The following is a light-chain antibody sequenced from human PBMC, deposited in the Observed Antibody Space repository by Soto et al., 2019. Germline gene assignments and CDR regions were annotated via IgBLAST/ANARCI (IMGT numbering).Light chain of an antibody. CDR2: WAS. J-gene: IGKJ1*01. V-gene: IGKV4-1*01. Sequence: DIVMTQSPDSLAVSLGESATINCKSSQCVLYSSNNKNYLAWYQQKPGQPPKLLIYWASTRESGVPDRFSGSGSGTDFTLTISSLQAEDVAVYYCQQYYSTPPWTFGQGTKVEIK. CDR3: QQYYSTPPWT. CDR1: QCVLYSSNNKNY.